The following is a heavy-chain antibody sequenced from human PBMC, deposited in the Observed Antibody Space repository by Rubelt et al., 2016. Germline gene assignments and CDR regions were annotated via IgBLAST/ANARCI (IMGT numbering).Heavy chain of an antibody. Sequence: EVQLVESGGGLVQPGGSLRLSCAVTGFIVSTNDMTWVRQAPGKGLEWVSVIYRDGSTFYADSVKGRFTISRHNSENIVYLQRNSLGAEETAVYYCASGFGGYYYNGMDVWGQGTTVTVSS. CDR3: ASGFGGYYYNGMDV. V-gene: IGHV3-53*04. D-gene: IGHD3-3*01. J-gene: IGHJ6*02. CDR2: IYRDGST. CDR1: GFIVSTND.